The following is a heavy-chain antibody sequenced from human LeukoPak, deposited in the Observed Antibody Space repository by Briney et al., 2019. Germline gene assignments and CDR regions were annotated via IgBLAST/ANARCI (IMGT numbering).Heavy chain of an antibody. CDR1: GGSISSGDYY. D-gene: IGHD2-2*01. V-gene: IGHV4-30-4*08. CDR3: ARGGIVVVPAAIPNWFDP. CDR2: IYYSGST. J-gene: IGHJ5*02. Sequence: SQTLSLTCTVSGGSISSGDYYWSWIRQPPGKGLEWIGYIYYSGSTYYNPSLKGRVTISVDTSKNQFSLKLSSVTAADTAVYYCARGGIVVVPAAIPNWFDPWGQGTLVTVSS.